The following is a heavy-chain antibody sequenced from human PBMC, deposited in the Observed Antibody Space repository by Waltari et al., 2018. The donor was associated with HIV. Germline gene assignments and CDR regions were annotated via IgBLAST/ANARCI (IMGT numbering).Heavy chain of an antibody. CDR1: GGTFRSYA. J-gene: IGHJ3*02. CDR3: ARGHSGSSDDAFDI. V-gene: IGHV1-69*13. D-gene: IGHD1-26*01. Sequence: QVQLVQSGAEVKKPGSSVKVSCKASGGTFRSYAICLVLQSPGQGLEWMGGIIPIFGTANYAQKFQGRVTITADESTSTAYMELSSLRSEDTAVYYCARGHSGSSDDAFDIWGQGTMVTVSS. CDR2: IIPIFGTA.